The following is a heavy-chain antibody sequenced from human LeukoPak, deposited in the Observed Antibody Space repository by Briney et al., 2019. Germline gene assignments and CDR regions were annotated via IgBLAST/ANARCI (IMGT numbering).Heavy chain of an antibody. CDR2: IYKDGRS. CDR1: GGSISSSTYY. J-gene: IGHJ4*02. D-gene: IGHD6-19*01. Sequence: SETLSLTCTVSGGSISSSTYYWGWIRQPPGKGLEWIGSIYKDGRSQYNPSLKSRVTISVDTSKNQFSLKLSSVTAADTAVYYCVRSREQWLVDYWGQGTLATLSS. CDR3: VRSREQWLVDY. V-gene: IGHV4-39*01.